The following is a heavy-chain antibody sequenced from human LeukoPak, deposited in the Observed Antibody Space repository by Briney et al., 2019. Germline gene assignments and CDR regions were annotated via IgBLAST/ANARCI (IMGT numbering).Heavy chain of an antibody. CDR2: IYHSGST. CDR1: GYSISSGHY. V-gene: IGHV4-38-2*02. D-gene: IGHD2-2*01. CDR3: ARDTIVVVPAALGGYSYGYEDY. Sequence: TSETLSLTCTVSGYSISSGHYWGWIRQPPGKGLEWIGSIYHSGSTYYNPSLKSRVTISVDTSKNQFSLKLSSVTAADTAVYYCARDTIVVVPAALGGYSYGYEDYWGQGTLVTVSS. J-gene: IGHJ4*02.